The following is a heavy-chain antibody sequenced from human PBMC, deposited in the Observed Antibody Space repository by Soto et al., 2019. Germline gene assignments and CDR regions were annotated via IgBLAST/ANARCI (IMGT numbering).Heavy chain of an antibody. J-gene: IGHJ4*02. CDR2: IKEDGSEM. D-gene: IGHD3-16*01. CDR3: ARDIGFDYVN. V-gene: IGHV3-7*01. Sequence: GGSLRLSXAVSEFNVMSYWMSWVRQAPGKGLEWVASIKEDGSEMYYLQSVRGRFTISRDSAGNALHLAMNYLSAEDTGVYFCARDIGFDYVNWRQGTLVTVSS. CDR1: EFNVMSYW.